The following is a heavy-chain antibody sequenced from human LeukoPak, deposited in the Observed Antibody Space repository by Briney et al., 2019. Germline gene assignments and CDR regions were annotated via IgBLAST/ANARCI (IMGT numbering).Heavy chain of an antibody. D-gene: IGHD6-13*01. J-gene: IGHJ4*02. CDR1: GGSISSSSYC. V-gene: IGHV4-39*07. Sequence: SETLSLTCTVSGGSISSSSYCWGWIRQPPGKGLEWIGSFYYSGRTYYNPSLKSRVTISVDTSKNQFSLNLSSVTAADTAFYYCAREEYSSDWYGHDSWGQGTLVTVSS. CDR2: FYYSGRT. CDR3: AREEYSSDWYGHDS.